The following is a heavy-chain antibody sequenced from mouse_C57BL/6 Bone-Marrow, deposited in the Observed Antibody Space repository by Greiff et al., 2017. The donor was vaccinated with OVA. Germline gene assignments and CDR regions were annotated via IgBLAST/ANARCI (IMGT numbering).Heavy chain of an antibody. Sequence: VQLQQPGAELVMPGASVKLSCKASGYTFTSYWMHWVKQRPGQGLEWIGEIDPSDSYTNYNQKFKGKSTLTVDKSSSTAYMQLSSLTSEDSAVYYCARGAEDYDEDWYFDVWGTGTTVTVSS. D-gene: IGHD2-4*01. V-gene: IGHV1-69*01. CDR1: GYTFTSYW. CDR3: ARGAEDYDEDWYFDV. CDR2: IDPSDSYT. J-gene: IGHJ1*03.